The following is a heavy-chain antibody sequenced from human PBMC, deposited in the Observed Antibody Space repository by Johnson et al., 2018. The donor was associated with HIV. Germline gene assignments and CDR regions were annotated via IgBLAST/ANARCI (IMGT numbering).Heavy chain of an antibody. Sequence: QMLLVESGGGLVQPGGSLRLSCAASGFTFSTYAMHWVRQAPGKGLEWVAVISYDGSNKYYADSVKGRFTISRENAKNTLYLQMNSLRAEDTAVYYCARDGGNDYGDYVGGGALDIWGQGTMVTISS. CDR3: ARDGGNDYGDYVGGGALDI. J-gene: IGHJ3*02. D-gene: IGHD4-17*01. CDR1: GFTFSTYA. CDR2: ISYDGSNK. V-gene: IGHV3-30-3*01.